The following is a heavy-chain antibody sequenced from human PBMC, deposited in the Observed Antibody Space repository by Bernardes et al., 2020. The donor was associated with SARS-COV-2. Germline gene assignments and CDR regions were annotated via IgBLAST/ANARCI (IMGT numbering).Heavy chain of an antibody. Sequence: SETLSLTCTVSGGSISSSSYYWGWIRQPPGKGLEWIGSIYYSGSTYYNPSLKSRVTISVDTSKNQFSLKLSSVTAADTAVYYCARRLRNYYDSSGYQFDYWGQGTLVTVSS. J-gene: IGHJ4*02. CDR1: GGSISSSSYY. V-gene: IGHV4-39*01. CDR3: ARRLRNYYDSSGYQFDY. CDR2: IYYSGST. D-gene: IGHD3-22*01.